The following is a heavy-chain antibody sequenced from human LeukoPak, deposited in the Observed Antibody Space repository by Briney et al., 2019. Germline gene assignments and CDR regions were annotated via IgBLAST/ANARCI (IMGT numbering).Heavy chain of an antibody. D-gene: IGHD4-23*01. CDR2: IKLDGSEE. Sequence: GGSLRLSCVASGFTFGKYWMSWVRQAPGKGLEWVANIKLDGSEENYVDSVKGRFTISRDNTKNSLYLQMNSLRAEDTAVYYCARLDGGFDYWGQGTLVTVSS. V-gene: IGHV3-7*03. J-gene: IGHJ4*02. CDR3: ARLDGGFDY. CDR1: GFTFGKYW.